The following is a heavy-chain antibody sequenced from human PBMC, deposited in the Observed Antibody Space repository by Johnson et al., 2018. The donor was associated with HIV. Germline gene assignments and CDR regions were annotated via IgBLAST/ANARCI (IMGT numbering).Heavy chain of an antibody. J-gene: IGHJ3*02. D-gene: IGHD1-26*01. V-gene: IGHV3-72*01. CDR3: AREAEGWAFDS. CDR2: SRNKANSYTT. Sequence: VQLVESGGGLVQPGGSLRLSCAASGFTFSDHYMDWVRQAPGKGLEWVGRSRNKANSYTTEYAASVKGRFTISRDDSKNSLYLQMNSLKTEDTAVYYCAREAEGWAFDSWGQGTMVTVSS. CDR1: GFTFSDHY.